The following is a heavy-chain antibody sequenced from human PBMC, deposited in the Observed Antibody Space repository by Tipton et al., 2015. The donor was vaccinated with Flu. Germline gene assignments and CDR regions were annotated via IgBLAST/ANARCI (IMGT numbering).Heavy chain of an antibody. Sequence: GLVKPSETLSLTCTVSGGSISSYFWTWNRQAPGKGLEWIGFVSYSGVSIYNPSLKSRVTISLDTSKSQVSLNLNSVTAADTAVYYCARSGPLAEYYWGQGTLVTVSS. CDR1: GGSISSYF. J-gene: IGHJ4*02. CDR2: VSYSGVS. V-gene: IGHV4-59*08. CDR3: ARSGPLAEYY. D-gene: IGHD6-19*01.